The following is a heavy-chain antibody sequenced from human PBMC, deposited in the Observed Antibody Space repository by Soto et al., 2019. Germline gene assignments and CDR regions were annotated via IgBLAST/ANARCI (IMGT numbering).Heavy chain of an antibody. CDR1: GSGFISSG. V-gene: IGHV1-58*02. D-gene: IGHD2-15*01. J-gene: IGHJ6*02. CDR2: IVVASGQT. Sequence: SVKVSCKASGSGFISSGIQWVRQAHGQRLEWIGWIVVASGQTNYAQNFRGRVAITRDTSTATAYMELTGLTSEDTAVYFCSADRPDIGVGWWVWGQGTTVTVSS. CDR3: SADRPDIGVGWWV.